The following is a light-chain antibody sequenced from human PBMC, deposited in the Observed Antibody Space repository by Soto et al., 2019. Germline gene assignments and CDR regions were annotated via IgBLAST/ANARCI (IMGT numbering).Light chain of an antibody. J-gene: IGLJ1*01. V-gene: IGLV2-14*03. CDR2: DVG. Sequence: QSALTQPASVSGYPGQSIAISCTGTSSDVGAYNYVSWFQQPPGKAPKLMIYDVGSRPSGVSNRFSGSKSGNTASLTISGRQAEDEADYYCSSYTTSTTYVFGTGTKVTVL. CDR1: SSDVGAYNY. CDR3: SSYTTSTTYV.